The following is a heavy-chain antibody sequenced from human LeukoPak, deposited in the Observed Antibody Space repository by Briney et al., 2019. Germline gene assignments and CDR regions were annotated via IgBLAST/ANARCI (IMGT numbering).Heavy chain of an antibody. CDR3: ARQNNGNPDY. CDR2: ANSDGSIT. Sequence: GGPLRLSCAASGFTFSNNWMHWVRQAPGKGLVWVSRANSDGSITYYADSVKGRFTMSRDNAKNTVYLQMNSLRVEDTAVYYCARQNNGNPDYWGQGTLVTVSS. J-gene: IGHJ4*02. D-gene: IGHD2-8*01. V-gene: IGHV3-74*01. CDR1: GFTFSNNW.